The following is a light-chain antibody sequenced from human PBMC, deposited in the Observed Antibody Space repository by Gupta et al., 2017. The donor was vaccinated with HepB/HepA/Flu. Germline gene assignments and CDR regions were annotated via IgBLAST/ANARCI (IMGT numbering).Light chain of an antibody. V-gene: IGKV3-20*01. Sequence: EIALTQSPGTLSLSPGERATLSCRASQSGSSSSLAWYQQKPGQAPRLLIYGISSRAPGIPDRFSGSGSGTDFSLSISRLEPEDFAVYYCQQDGTSPWTFGQGTKVEIK. CDR1: QSGSSSS. J-gene: IGKJ1*01. CDR2: GIS. CDR3: QQDGTSPWT.